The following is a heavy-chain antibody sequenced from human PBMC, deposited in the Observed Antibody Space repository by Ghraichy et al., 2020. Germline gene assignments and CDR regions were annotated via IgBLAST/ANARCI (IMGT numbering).Heavy chain of an antibody. V-gene: IGHV4-39*01. D-gene: IGHD6-19*01. Sequence: WGGVGRPPGRGLEWFGGIYYSGSTDYNPSLTSRVTISVDTSKNQFSLQLSSVTAADTAVYYCDGSGWYDYWGQGTLVTVSS. J-gene: IGHJ4*02. CDR2: IYYSGST. CDR3: DGSGWYDY.